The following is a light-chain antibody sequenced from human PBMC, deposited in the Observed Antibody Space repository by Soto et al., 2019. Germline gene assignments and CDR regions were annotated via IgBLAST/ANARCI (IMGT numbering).Light chain of an antibody. J-gene: IGKJ2*01. CDR1: QSVSSSY. Sequence: EIVLTQSPGTLSLSPGERATLSCRASQSVSSSYLAWYQQKPGQAPRLLIYVASSRATGIPDRFSGSGSGTDFTLTISRLAPEDFAVYYCQQYGSSLYTFGQGTKLEI. V-gene: IGKV3-20*01. CDR2: VAS. CDR3: QQYGSSLYT.